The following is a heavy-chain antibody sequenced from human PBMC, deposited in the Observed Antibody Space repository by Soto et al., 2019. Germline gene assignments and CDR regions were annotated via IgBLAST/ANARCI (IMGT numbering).Heavy chain of an antibody. D-gene: IGHD2-15*01. CDR2: IYLNDNK. J-gene: IGHJ4*02. CDR1: GFSVSTSGEA. CDR3: AHRSCGGGSCYYNLDY. Sequence: SGPTLVNPTQTLTLTCSCSGFSVSTSGEAVGWIRQPSGKALEWLALIYLNDNKYYSPSLKSRLTITKDTSKNKVVLTMTNMDPEDTATYYCAHRSCGGGSCYYNLDYWGQGTLVTVSS. V-gene: IGHV2-5*01.